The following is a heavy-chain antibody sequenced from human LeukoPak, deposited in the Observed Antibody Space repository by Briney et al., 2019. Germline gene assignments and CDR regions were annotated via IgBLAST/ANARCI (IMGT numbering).Heavy chain of an antibody. CDR3: ATLLGYYSYMDV. D-gene: IGHD3-10*01. J-gene: IGHJ6*03. Sequence: SETLSLTCTVSGGSIRSTSYYWGWIRQPPGTGLEWIGSIYYTGTTYYNPSLKSRVTISVDTSKNQFSLKLNSVTAADTAVYYCATLLGYYSYMDVWGKGTTVTVSS. CDR1: GGSIRSTSYY. CDR2: IYYTGTT. V-gene: IGHV4-39*07.